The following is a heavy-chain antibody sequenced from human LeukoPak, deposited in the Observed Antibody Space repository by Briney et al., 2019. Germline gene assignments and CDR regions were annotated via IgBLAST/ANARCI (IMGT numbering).Heavy chain of an antibody. D-gene: IGHD5-18*01. V-gene: IGHV3-30-3*01. CDR3: AKDSHASAYTYGKPFDY. Sequence: PGRSLRLSCAASGFTFSSYALHWVRQAPGKGLEWVAVTSYDGTNKYYADSVKGRFTISRDNSENTLYLQMNSLRDEDTAVYYCAKDSHASAYTYGKPFDYWGQGTLVTVSS. CDR2: TSYDGTNK. CDR1: GFTFSSYA. J-gene: IGHJ4*02.